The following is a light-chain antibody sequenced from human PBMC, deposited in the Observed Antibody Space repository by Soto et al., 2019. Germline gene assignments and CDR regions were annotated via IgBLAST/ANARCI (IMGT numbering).Light chain of an antibody. CDR3: QQYGSSPRT. CDR2: GAS. V-gene: IGKV3-20*01. J-gene: IGKJ4*02. Sequence: TQSPATFAVSQAQRATLSCRVSQSGSSSYLAWYQQKPGQAPRLLIYGASSRATGIPDRFSGSGSGTDFTLTISRLEPEDFAVDYCQQYGSSPRTFGEGTKVDIK. CDR1: QSGSSSY.